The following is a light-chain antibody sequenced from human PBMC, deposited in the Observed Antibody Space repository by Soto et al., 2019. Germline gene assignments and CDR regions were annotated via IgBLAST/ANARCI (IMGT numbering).Light chain of an antibody. J-gene: IGKJ4*01. CDR1: QSVSSY. V-gene: IGKV3-11*01. Sequence: EIVLTQSPATLSLSPGERATLSCRASQSVSSYLAWYQQKPGQAHRLLIYDASNRATGIPARFSGSGSGTDFSLTISSLEPEDVAVYYCQQRSNWPPLTVGGGTKVEIK. CDR3: QQRSNWPPLT. CDR2: DAS.